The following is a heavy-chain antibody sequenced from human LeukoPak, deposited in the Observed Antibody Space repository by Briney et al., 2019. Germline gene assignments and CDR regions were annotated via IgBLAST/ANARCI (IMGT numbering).Heavy chain of an antibody. CDR2: ISSSSSTI. CDR3: ARTRYSYGYDAFDI. J-gene: IGHJ3*02. D-gene: IGHD5-18*01. Sequence: GGSLRLSCVASGFTFSSHSMNWVRQAPGKGLEWVSYISSSSSTIYYADSVKGRFTISRDNAKNSLYLQMNSLRAEDTAVYYCARTRYSYGYDAFDIWGQETMVTVSS. V-gene: IGHV3-48*01. CDR1: GFTFSSHS.